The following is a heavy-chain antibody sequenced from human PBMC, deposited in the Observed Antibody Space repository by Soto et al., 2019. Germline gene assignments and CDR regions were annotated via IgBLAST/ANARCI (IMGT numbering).Heavy chain of an antibody. CDR1: GGSISSYY. CDR2: IYYSGST. J-gene: IGHJ5*02. V-gene: IGHV4-59*01. Sequence: PSETLSLTCTVSGGSISSYYWSWIRQPPGKGLEWIGYIYYSGSTNYNPSLKSRVTISVDTSKNQFSLKLSSVTAADTAVYYCARDISSWHTEEYNWFDPWGQGTLVTVSS. CDR3: ARDISSWHTEEYNWFDP. D-gene: IGHD6-13*01.